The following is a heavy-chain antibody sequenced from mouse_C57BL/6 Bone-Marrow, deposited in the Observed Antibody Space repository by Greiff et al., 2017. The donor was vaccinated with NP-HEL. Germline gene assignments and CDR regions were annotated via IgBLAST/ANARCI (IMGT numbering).Heavy chain of an antibody. J-gene: IGHJ2*01. CDR3: TRPELGRDD. CDR2: IDPETGGT. Sequence: QVQLQQSGAELVRPGASVTLSCKASGYTFTDYEMHWVKQTPVHGLEWIGAIDPETGGTAYNQKFKGKAILTADKSSSTAYMELRSLTSEDSAVYYCTRPELGRDDWGQGTTLTVSS. CDR1: GYTFTDYE. V-gene: IGHV1-15*01. D-gene: IGHD4-1*01.